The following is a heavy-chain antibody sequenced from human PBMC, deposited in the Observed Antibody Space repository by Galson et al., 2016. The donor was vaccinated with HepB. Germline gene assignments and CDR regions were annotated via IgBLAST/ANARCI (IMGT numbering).Heavy chain of an antibody. D-gene: IGHD4-23*01. J-gene: IGHJ4*02. Sequence: SVKVSCKASGYTFTSYDINWVRQATGQGFEWMGWMNPNSGNTGYAQRFQGRVTMTRNTSISTAYMELSSLRSEDTAVYYCVTAGQRKVVPRRDFDNWGQGTRVTVSS. CDR3: VTAGQRKVVPRRDFDN. CDR2: MNPNSGNT. V-gene: IGHV1-8*01. CDR1: GYTFTSYD.